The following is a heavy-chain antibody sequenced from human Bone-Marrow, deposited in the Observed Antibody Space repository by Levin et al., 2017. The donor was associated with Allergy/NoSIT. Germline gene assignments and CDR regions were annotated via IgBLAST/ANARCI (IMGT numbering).Heavy chain of an antibody. CDR3: AREGPFYYDSMPLLGFES. D-gene: IGHD3-22*01. V-gene: IGHV3-48*02. CDR2: ISSSSSTI. CDR1: GFTFSNYN. J-gene: IGHJ4*02. Sequence: SCAASGFTFSNYNMNWVRQAPGKGLEWVSYISSSSSTIYYAGSVKGRFSISRDNAKNSLYLQMNSLRDEDTAVYYCAREGPFYYDSMPLLGFESWGQGTLVTVSS.